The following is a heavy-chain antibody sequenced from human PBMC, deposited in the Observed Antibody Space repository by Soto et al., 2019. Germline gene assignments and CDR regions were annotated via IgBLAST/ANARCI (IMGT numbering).Heavy chain of an antibody. CDR3: ARGLWLGPADLKTYYVILTGYRFPYPGQRLPEMDV. V-gene: IGHV1-8*01. CDR1: GYTFTSYD. J-gene: IGHJ6*04. D-gene: IGHD3-9*01. Sequence: ASVKVSCKASGYTFTSYDINWVRQATGQGLEWMGWMNPNSGNTGYAQKFQGRVTMTRNTSISTAYMELSSLRSEDTAVYYCARGLWLGPADLKTYYVILTGYRFPYPGQRLPEMDVWGKGTTVTVSS. CDR2: MNPNSGNT.